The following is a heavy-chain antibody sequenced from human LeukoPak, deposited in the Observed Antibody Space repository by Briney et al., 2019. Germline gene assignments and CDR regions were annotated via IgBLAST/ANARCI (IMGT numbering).Heavy chain of an antibody. CDR1: GGTFSSYA. Sequence: SVKVSCKASGGTFSSYAISWVRQAPGQGLEWMGRIIPIFGTANYAQKFQGRVTITTDESTSTAYMELNSLRSEDTAVYYCARDPSYYEDGDYWGQGTLVTVSS. V-gene: IGHV1-69*05. CDR3: ARDPSYYEDGDY. D-gene: IGHD3-22*01. J-gene: IGHJ4*02. CDR2: IIPIFGTA.